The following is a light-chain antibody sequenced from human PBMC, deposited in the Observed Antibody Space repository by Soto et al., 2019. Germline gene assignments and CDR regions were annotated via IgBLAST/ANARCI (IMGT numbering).Light chain of an antibody. J-gene: IGKJ2*01. CDR2: DTF. CDR1: QIVTSS. V-gene: IGKV3-11*01. CDR3: QLRRDWPPTYP. Sequence: EIVLTQSPATLSLSPGTGATLSCRASQIVTSSLAWYQQRPGQAPRLLIYDTFTRATGIPARFSAKGAGTDFTLTIRSLEPEDSAVYFSQLRRDWPPTYPFGPGTKFE.